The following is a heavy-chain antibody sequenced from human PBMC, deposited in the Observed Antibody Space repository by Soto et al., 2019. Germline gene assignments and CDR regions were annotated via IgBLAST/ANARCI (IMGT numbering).Heavy chain of an antibody. CDR1: GDSISGGGYY. Sequence: QVQLQESGPGLVKPSQTLSLTCTVSGDSISGGGYYWSWIRQNPGKGLEWIGFIYYTGTTTYNPSLRSRVTISVDTSKNQFSLKLSSVPAADTAVYYCAREGGSYSSYFDHWGQGTLVTVSP. CDR3: AREGGSYSSYFDH. CDR2: IYYTGTT. V-gene: IGHV4-31*03. D-gene: IGHD1-26*01. J-gene: IGHJ4*02.